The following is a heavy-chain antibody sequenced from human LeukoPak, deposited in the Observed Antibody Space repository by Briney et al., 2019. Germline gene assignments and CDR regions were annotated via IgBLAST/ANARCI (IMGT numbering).Heavy chain of an antibody. J-gene: IGHJ6*03. CDR3: AKGVAVAGYCCYYYMDV. V-gene: IGHV3-66*02. D-gene: IGHD6-19*01. CDR2: IYSGDNT. Sequence: GGSLRLSCAASGFTVSSNYMSWVRQAPGKGLEWVSVIYSGDNTYYADSVKGRFTISRDNSKNTLFLQMNSLRAEDTAVYYCAKGVAVAGYCCYYYMDVWGKGTTVTVSS. CDR1: GFTVSSNY.